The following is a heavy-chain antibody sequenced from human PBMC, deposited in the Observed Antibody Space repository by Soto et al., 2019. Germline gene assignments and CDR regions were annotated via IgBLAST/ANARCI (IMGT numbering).Heavy chain of an antibody. CDR3: ASPLAAAGRGLGYYYYMDV. J-gene: IGHJ6*03. D-gene: IGHD6-13*01. CDR2: IYYSGST. CDR1: GGSISSSSYY. Sequence: SLTCTVSGGSISSSSYYWGWIRQPPGKGLEWIGSIYYSGSTYYNPSLKSRVTISVDTSKNQFSLKLSSVTAADTAVYYCASPLAAAGRGLGYYYYMDVWGKGTTVTVSS. V-gene: IGHV4-39*01.